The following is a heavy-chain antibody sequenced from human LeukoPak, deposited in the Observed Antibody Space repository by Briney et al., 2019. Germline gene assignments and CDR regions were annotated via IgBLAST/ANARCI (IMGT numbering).Heavy chain of an antibody. CDR1: GFTFSSYW. CDR3: ARDMDDSSGYAFDY. V-gene: IGHV3-74*01. J-gene: IGHJ4*02. CDR2: INSDGSST. Sequence: VGSLRLSCAASGFTFSSYWMHWVRQAPGKGLVWVSRINSDGSSTSNADSVKGRFTISRDNAKNTLYLQMNSLRAEDTAVYYCARDMDDSSGYAFDYWGQGTLVTVSS. D-gene: IGHD3-22*01.